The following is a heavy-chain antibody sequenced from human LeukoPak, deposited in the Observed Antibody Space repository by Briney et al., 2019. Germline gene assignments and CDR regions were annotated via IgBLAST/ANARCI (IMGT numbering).Heavy chain of an antibody. CDR2: IYYSGST. D-gene: IGHD5-24*01. CDR1: GGSISSSSYS. V-gene: IGHV4-39*01. CDR3: ARHGGVEMATISVAFDI. J-gene: IGHJ3*02. Sequence: SETLSLTCTVSGGSISSSSYSWGWIRQPPGKGLEWIGSIYYSGSTYYNPSLKSRVTISVDTSKNQFSLKLSSVTAADTAVYYCARHGGVEMATISVAFDIWGQGTMVTVSS.